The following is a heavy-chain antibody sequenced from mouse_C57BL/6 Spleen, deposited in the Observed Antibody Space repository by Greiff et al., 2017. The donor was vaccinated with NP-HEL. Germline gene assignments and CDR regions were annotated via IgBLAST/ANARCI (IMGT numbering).Heavy chain of an antibody. Sequence: QVQLQHSGAELARPGASVKLSCKASGYTFTSYGISWVKQRTGQGLEWIGEIYPRSGNTYYNEKFKGKATLTADKSSSTAYMELRSLTSEDSAVYFCAIGIGTTVVATRTWFGYWGQGTLVTVSA. CDR3: AIGIGTTVVATRTWFGY. D-gene: IGHD1-1*01. CDR1: GYTFTSYG. J-gene: IGHJ3*01. CDR2: IYPRSGNT. V-gene: IGHV1-81*01.